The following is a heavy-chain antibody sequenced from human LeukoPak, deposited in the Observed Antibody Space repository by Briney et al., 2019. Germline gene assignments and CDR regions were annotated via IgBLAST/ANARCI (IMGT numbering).Heavy chain of an antibody. J-gene: IGHJ4*02. CDR1: GYTFTSYA. CDR3: ARVQSAYCSSSSCYGGYFDY. Sequence: AASVKVSCKASGYTFTSYAMHWVRQAPGQRPEWMGWINAGNGNTKYSQKFQGRVTITRDTSASTAYMELSSLGPEDTAVYYCARVQSAYCSSSSCYGGYFDYWGQGTLVTVSS. CDR2: INAGNGNT. V-gene: IGHV1-3*01. D-gene: IGHD2-2*01.